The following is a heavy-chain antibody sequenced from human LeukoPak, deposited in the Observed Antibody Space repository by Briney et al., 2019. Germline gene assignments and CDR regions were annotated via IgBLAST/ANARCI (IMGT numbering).Heavy chain of an antibody. D-gene: IGHD2-2*01. CDR2: IYYSGST. CDR3: ARRGVPAARGWFDP. CDR1: GGSISSSSYY. V-gene: IGHV4-39*07. Sequence: PSETLSLTCTVSGGSISSSSYYWGWIRQPPGKGLEWIGSIYYSGSTYYNPSLKSRVTISVDTSRNQFSLKLSSVTAADTAVYYCARRGVPAARGWFDPWGQGTLITVSS. J-gene: IGHJ5*02.